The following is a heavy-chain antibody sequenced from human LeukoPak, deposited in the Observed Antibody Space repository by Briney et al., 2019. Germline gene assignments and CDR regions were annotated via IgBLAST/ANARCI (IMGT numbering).Heavy chain of an antibody. V-gene: IGHV3-23*01. J-gene: IGHJ4*02. Sequence: GPCPRLSCAASGFTFITYAMASARHAPGKGLEWGSSVIDGGRTTYYADSVKGRFTISRDNSRNTLFLQMHSLRAADTAAYYCVKRPSESCTSGGCYFDSWGQGTLVTVSS. CDR1: GFTFITYA. D-gene: IGHD2-8*01. CDR2: VIDGGRTT. CDR3: VKRPSESCTSGGCYFDS.